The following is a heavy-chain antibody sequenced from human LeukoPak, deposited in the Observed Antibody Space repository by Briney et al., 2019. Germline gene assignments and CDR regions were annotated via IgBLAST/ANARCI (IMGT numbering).Heavy chain of an antibody. CDR3: ASSGIAVAGKAQPFDY. V-gene: IGHV1-69*13. CDR1: GGTFSSYA. CDR2: IIPIFGTA. Sequence: SVKVSCKASGGTFSSYAISWVRQAPGQGLEWMGGIIPIFGTANYAQKFQGRVTITADESTCTAYMELSSLRSEDTAVYYCASSGIAVAGKAQPFDYWGQGTLVTVSS. J-gene: IGHJ4*02. D-gene: IGHD6-19*01.